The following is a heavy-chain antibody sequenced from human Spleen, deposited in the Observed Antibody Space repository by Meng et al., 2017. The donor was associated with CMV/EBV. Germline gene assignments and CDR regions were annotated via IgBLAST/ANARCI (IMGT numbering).Heavy chain of an antibody. D-gene: IGHD3-3*01. J-gene: IGHJ4*02. CDR1: SISSSNG. V-gene: IGHV4-4*02. CDR2: IYHSGST. CDR3: ARVSSDFWSGYFMRYFDY. Sequence: SISSSNGWSWVRQPPGKGLEWIGEIYHSGSTNYNPSLKSRVTISVDKSKNQFSLKLSSVTAADTAVYYCARVSSDFWSGYFMRYFDYWGQGILVTVSS.